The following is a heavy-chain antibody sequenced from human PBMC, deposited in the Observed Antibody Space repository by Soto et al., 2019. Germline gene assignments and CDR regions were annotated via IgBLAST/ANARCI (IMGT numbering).Heavy chain of an antibody. CDR3: AQGTVGYCISTSCSRSGMDV. V-gene: IGHV1-69*13. Sequence: GASVKVSCKASGGTFSSYAISWVRQAPGQGLEWMGGIIPIFGTANYAQKFQGRVTITADESTSTAYMELSSLRSEDTAVYYCAQGTVGYCISTSCSRSGMDVWGQGTTVTVSS. J-gene: IGHJ6*02. CDR1: GGTFSSYA. D-gene: IGHD2-2*01. CDR2: IIPIFGTA.